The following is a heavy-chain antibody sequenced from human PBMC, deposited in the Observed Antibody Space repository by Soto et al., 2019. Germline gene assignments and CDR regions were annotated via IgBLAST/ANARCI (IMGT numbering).Heavy chain of an antibody. CDR1: GFTFSDSY. CDR3: ARQKAWTGEWLSLYAPGMDV. V-gene: IGHV3-11*01. D-gene: IGHD3-22*01. Sequence: QVQMVESGGGLFKPGGSLRLSCAASGFTFSDSYMSWIRQAPGKGLEWVSHISSSGSTIYYADSVKGRFTISRDNAKNSLYLQMNSLRAEDTAVYYCARQKAWTGEWLSLYAPGMDVWGQGTTVTVSS. CDR2: ISSSGSTI. J-gene: IGHJ6*02.